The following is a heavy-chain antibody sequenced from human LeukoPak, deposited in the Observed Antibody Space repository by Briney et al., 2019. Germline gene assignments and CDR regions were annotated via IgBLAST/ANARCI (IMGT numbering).Heavy chain of an antibody. D-gene: IGHD1-1*01. CDR1: GFTFTTFA. J-gene: IGHJ4*02. V-gene: IGHV3-30*04. CDR2: ISYDGSNK. CDR3: ARDEGGTTLDY. Sequence: GRSLRLSCAASGFTFTTFAIHWVRQAPGKGREWVAVISYDGSNKYYADSVKGRFTISRDNSKNTLYLQMNSLRAEDTAVYYCARDEGGTTLDYWGQGTLVTVSS.